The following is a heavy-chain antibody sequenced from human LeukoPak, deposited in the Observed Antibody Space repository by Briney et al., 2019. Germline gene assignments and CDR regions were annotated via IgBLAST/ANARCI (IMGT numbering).Heavy chain of an antibody. CDR2: IKQDGSEK. V-gene: IGHV3-7*01. D-gene: IGHD6-19*01. J-gene: IGHJ4*02. CDR3: ARASTRVVTVSITVAGTVDC. Sequence: SGGSLRLSCAASGFTFSSYWMSWVRQAPGKGLEWVTNIKQDGSEKYYVDSVKGRFTISRDNAKNSLYLQMNSLRAEDTAVYYCARASTRVVTVSITVAGTVDCWGQGTLVTVSS. CDR1: GFTFSSYW.